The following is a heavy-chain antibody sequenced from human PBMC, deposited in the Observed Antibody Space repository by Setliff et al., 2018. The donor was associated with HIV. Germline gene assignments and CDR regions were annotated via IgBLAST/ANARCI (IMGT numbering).Heavy chain of an antibody. Sequence: SETLSLTCTVSGEPFNGFYWTWIRQPPGKGLEWIGDVNPTGRPNYSPSLKSRVTMSLDTSKNQFSLKLNSVTAADTAVYYCARTLAAAGPGYYYSYYMDVWGKGTTVTVSS. D-gene: IGHD6-13*01. CDR2: VNPTGRP. J-gene: IGHJ6*03. V-gene: IGHV4-34*01. CDR1: GEPFNGFY. CDR3: ARTLAAAGPGYYYSYYMDV.